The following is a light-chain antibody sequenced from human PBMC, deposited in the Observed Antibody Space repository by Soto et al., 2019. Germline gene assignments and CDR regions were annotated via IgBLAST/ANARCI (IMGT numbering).Light chain of an antibody. CDR3: QSYDDDNVI. J-gene: IGLJ2*01. V-gene: IGLV6-57*04. Sequence: NFMLTQPHSVSESPGKTVTISCTRSSGSIARNSVQWYQQRPGSAPATVIYEDNQRPSGVPDRFSGSIDSSSNSASLTISGLKPEDEADYYCQSYDDDNVIFGGGTQLTVL. CDR1: SGSIARNS. CDR2: EDN.